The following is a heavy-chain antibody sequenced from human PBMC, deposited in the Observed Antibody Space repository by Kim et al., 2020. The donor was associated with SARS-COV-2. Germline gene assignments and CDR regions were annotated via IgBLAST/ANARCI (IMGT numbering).Heavy chain of an antibody. D-gene: IGHD3-10*01. Sequence: YNPSLKSRVTISVDKSKNQFSLKLSSVTAADTAVYYCARDGGSGDYFDYWGQGTLVTVSS. J-gene: IGHJ4*02. V-gene: IGHV4-4*02. CDR3: ARDGGSGDYFDY.